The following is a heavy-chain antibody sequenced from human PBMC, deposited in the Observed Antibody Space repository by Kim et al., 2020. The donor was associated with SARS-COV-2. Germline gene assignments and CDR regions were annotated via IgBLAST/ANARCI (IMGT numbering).Heavy chain of an antibody. J-gene: IGHJ3*02. CDR3: AKAVWPRDDAFDI. V-gene: IGHV3-30*18. CDR1: GFTFSCYG. Sequence: GGSLRLSCAASGFTFSCYGMHWVRQAPGKGLEWVAVISYDGSNKYYADSVKGRFTISRDNSKNTLYLQRNSLRAEDTAVYYCAKAVWPRDDAFDIWGQGTMVTVSS. CDR2: ISYDGSNK.